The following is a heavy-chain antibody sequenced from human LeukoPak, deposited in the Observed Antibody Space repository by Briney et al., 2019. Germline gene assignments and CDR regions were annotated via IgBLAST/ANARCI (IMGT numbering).Heavy chain of an antibody. CDR3: ARESPSYGGNVFDY. J-gene: IGHJ4*02. CDR1: GFTFSSYE. Sequence: GGSLRLSCAASGFTFSSYEMNWVRQAPGKGLEWVSYISSSGTAIYYADSVKGRFTISRDNAKNSLYLQMNSLRAEDTAVHYCARESPSYGGNVFDYWGQGTLITVSS. CDR2: ISSSGTAI. V-gene: IGHV3-48*03. D-gene: IGHD4-23*01.